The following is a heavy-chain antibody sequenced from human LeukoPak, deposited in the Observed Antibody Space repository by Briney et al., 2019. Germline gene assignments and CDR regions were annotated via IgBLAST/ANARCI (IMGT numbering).Heavy chain of an antibody. V-gene: IGHV3-21*01. CDR2: ISSSSSYI. Sequence: GGSLRLSCAASGFTFSSYSMNWVRQAPGKGLEWVSSISSSSSYIYYADPVKGRFTISRDNAKNSLYLQMNSLRAEDTAVYYCARENTYYYDSSGYYQDYWGQGTLVTVSS. D-gene: IGHD3-22*01. CDR3: ARENTYYYDSSGYYQDY. CDR1: GFTFSSYS. J-gene: IGHJ4*02.